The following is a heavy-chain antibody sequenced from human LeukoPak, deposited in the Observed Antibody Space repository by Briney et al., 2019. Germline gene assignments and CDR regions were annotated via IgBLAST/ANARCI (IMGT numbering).Heavy chain of an antibody. CDR2: MNPNSGNT. D-gene: IGHD3-10*01. V-gene: IGHV1-8*01. Sequence: ASVKVSCKASGYTFTSYDINWVRQATGQGLEWMGWMNPNSGNTGYAQKFQGRVTMTRNTSISTAYMELSSLRSEDTAVYYCARGPPLLWFGQAQFPHGEQGTLVTVHS. CDR1: GYTFTSYD. J-gene: IGHJ1*01. CDR3: ARGPPLLWFGQAQFPH.